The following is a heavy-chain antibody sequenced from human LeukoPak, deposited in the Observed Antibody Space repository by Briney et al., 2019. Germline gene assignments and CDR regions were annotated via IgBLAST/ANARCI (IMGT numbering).Heavy chain of an antibody. CDR3: TRESSSWYLDAFDI. CDR2: IRSKAYGGTT. V-gene: IGHV3-49*03. Sequence: GGSLRLSCTASGFTFGDYAMSWFRQAPGKGLEWVGFIRSKAYGGTTEYAASVKGRFTISRDDSKSIAYLQMNSLKTEDTAVYYCTRESSSWYLDAFDIWGQGTMVTVSS. CDR1: GFTFGDYA. J-gene: IGHJ3*02. D-gene: IGHD6-13*01.